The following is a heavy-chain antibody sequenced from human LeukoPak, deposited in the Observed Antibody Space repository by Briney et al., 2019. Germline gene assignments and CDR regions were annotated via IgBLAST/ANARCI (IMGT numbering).Heavy chain of an antibody. D-gene: IGHD3-22*01. CDR2: IRGKANSYAT. Sequence: GGSQRLSCAASGFTFSGASMHWVRLASGEGREWVGRIRGKANSYATAYAASVKGRFTLSRDDSKNTAYLQMNSLKTEDTAVYYCTRLMESSYDSSGYDYWGQGTLVTVSS. J-gene: IGHJ4*02. CDR3: TRLMESSYDSSGYDY. CDR1: GFTFSGAS. V-gene: IGHV3-73*01.